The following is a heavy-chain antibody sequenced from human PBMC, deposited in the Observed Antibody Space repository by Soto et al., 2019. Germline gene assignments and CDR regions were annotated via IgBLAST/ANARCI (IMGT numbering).Heavy chain of an antibody. Sequence: QVQLVESGGGVVQPGRSLRLSCAASGFTFSSYGMHWVRQAPGKGLEWVAVISYDGSNKYYADSVKGRFTISRDNSKNTLYLQMNSLRAEDTAVYYCAKVLRFYGAPDYWGQGTLVTVSS. CDR3: AKVLRFYGAPDY. CDR1: GFTFSSYG. J-gene: IGHJ4*02. V-gene: IGHV3-30*18. D-gene: IGHD4-17*01. CDR2: ISYDGSNK.